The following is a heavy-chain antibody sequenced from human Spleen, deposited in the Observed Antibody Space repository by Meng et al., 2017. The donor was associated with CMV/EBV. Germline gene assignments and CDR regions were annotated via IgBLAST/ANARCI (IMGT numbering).Heavy chain of an antibody. CDR2: IKQDGSEK. J-gene: IGHJ4*02. D-gene: IGHD3-3*01. V-gene: IGHV3-7*01. Sequence: GGSLRLSCAASGFTFSSHWMSWVRQAPGKGLEWVANIKQDGSEKYYVDSVKGRFTISRDNAKNSLYLQMNSPRAEDTAVYYCARPTYYDFWTPSNFDSWGQGTLVTVSS. CDR1: GFTFSSHW. CDR3: ARPTYYDFWTPSNFDS.